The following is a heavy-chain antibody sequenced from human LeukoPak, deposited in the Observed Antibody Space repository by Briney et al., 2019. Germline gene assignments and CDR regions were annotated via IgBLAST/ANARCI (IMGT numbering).Heavy chain of an antibody. CDR3: AKVGAYGSSNYYYYYFDY. V-gene: IGHV3-23*01. CDR1: GFTFSSYA. J-gene: IGHJ4*02. Sequence: GGSLRLSCAASGFTFSSYAMNWVRQAPGKGLEWVSSISGSGDRTYYAGSVEGRFTISRDNSKNTVYLQLNSLRADDTAVYYCAKVGAYGSSNYYYYYFDYWGQGTLVTVSS. CDR2: ISGSGDRT. D-gene: IGHD3-22*01.